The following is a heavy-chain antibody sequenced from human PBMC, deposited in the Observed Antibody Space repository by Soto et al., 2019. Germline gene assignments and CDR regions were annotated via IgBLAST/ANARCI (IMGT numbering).Heavy chain of an antibody. V-gene: IGHV3-23*01. CDR1: GFSFNNYA. Sequence: EVHLLESGGGLVQRGGSLQLSCVASGFSFNNYAMNWVRLAPGKGLAWVANIGGRGGNAFYGDSMKGRFTISRDNSKNTFYLQMDNLRVEDSATYFCAKPSAYGDFAGSFDSWGQGTLVTVSP. J-gene: IGHJ4*02. D-gene: IGHD4-17*01. CDR3: AKPSAYGDFAGSFDS. CDR2: IGGRGGNA.